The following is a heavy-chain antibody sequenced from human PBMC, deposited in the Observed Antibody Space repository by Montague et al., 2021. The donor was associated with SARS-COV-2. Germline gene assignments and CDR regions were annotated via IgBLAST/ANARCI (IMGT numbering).Heavy chain of an antibody. D-gene: IGHD1-1*01. V-gene: IGHV4-39*01. CDR2: IYNGGST. CDR1: GDSTGNSDYS. CDR3: ATRTRYPQNDFGF. Sequence: SETLSLTCTVSGDSTGNSDYSWGWVRQPPGNGLEWIGNIYNGGSTFYSPSLKSRVTIFVDTSKNQFSLKLSSVTAADTAVYYCATRTRYPQNDFGFWGQGTLVTVSS. J-gene: IGHJ4*02.